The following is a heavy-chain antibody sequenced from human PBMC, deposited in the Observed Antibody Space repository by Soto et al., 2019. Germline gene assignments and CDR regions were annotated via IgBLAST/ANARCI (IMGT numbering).Heavy chain of an antibody. V-gene: IGHV4-34*01. Sequence: SETLSLTCAVYGGSFSGYYWSWIRQPPGKGLEWIGEINHSGSTNYNPSLKSRVTISVGTSKNQFSLKLSSVTAADTAVYYCARVLAVAGNEDYYHGMDVWGQGTTVTVS. CDR3: ARVLAVAGNEDYYHGMDV. J-gene: IGHJ6*02. CDR1: GGSFSGYY. CDR2: INHSGST. D-gene: IGHD6-19*01.